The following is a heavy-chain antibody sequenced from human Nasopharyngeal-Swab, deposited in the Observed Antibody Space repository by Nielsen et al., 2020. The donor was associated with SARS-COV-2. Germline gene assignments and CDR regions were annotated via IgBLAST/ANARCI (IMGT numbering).Heavy chain of an antibody. J-gene: IGHJ6*02. CDR3: VRPEGVATSFKYYFQYGMDV. CDR2: IYPRDSDT. D-gene: IGHD5-12*01. V-gene: IGHV5-51*01. CDR1: GYSFTSYW. Sequence: GESLKISCKGSGYSFTSYWIAWVRQMPGKGLEWMGIIYPRDSDTSYSPSFQGQFTISADKSISTAYLQWSSLKASDTAMYYCVRPEGVATSFKYYFQYGMDVWGQGTMVTVPS.